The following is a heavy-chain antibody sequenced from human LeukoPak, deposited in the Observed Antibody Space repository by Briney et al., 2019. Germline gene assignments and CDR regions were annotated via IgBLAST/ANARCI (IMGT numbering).Heavy chain of an antibody. V-gene: IGHV4-39*02. CDR1: GFTFSDFY. CDR2: IYYSGST. J-gene: IGHJ4*02. D-gene: IGHD2-2*01. CDR3: ARLGYCSSASCGPLDY. Sequence: GSLRLSCAASGFTFSDFYMTWIRQALGKGLEWIGNIYYSGSTYYNPSLKSRVTISVDTSKNHFSLKLNSVTAADTALYYCARLGYCSSASCGPLDYWGQGTLVTVSS.